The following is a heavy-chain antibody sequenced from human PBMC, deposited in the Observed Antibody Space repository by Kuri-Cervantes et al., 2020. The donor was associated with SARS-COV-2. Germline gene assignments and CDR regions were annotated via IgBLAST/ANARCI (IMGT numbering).Heavy chain of an antibody. V-gene: IGHV3-23*01. D-gene: IGHD1-26*01. CDR3: AKDRPSGSYLTYFDY. CDR2: ISGSGGST. CDR1: GFTFSSYA. Sequence: GGSLRLSCAASGFTFSSYAMSWVRQAPGKGLEWVSAISGSGGSTYYADSVKGRFTISRDNAKNSLYLQMNILRTEDTAVYYCAKDRPSGSYLTYFDYWGQGTLVTVSS. J-gene: IGHJ4*02.